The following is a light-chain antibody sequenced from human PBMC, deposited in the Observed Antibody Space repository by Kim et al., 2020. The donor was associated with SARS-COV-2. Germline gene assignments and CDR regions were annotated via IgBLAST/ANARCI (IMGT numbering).Light chain of an antibody. Sequence: LSLSPGESATPSCRASQSVSSSYLAWYQQKPGQAPRLLIYGASSRATGIPDRFSGSGSGTDFTLTISRLEPEDFAVYYCQQYGRTFGQGTKVDIK. CDR1: QSVSSSY. V-gene: IGKV3-20*01. J-gene: IGKJ1*01. CDR3: QQYGRT. CDR2: GAS.